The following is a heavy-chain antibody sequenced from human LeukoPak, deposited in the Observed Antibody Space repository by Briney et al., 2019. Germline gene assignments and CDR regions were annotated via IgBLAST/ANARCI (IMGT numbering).Heavy chain of an antibody. CDR1: GVSITSYY. CDR2: IYYSGST. J-gene: IGHJ5*02. D-gene: IGHD3-22*01. V-gene: IGHV4-59*01. CDR3: AREMRYYDSSGYYRPNWFDP. Sequence: SETLSLTCTVSGVSITSYYWSWIRQPPGKGLEWIGYIYYSGSTNYNPSLKSRVTISVDTSKNQFSLKLSSVTAADTAVYYCAREMRYYDSSGYYRPNWFDPWGQGTLVTVSS.